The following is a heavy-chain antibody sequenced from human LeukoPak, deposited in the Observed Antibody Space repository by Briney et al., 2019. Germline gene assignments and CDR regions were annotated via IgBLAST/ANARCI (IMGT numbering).Heavy chain of an antibody. J-gene: IGHJ5*02. V-gene: IGHV4-59*08. D-gene: IGHD3-10*01. Sequence: SETLSLTCTVSGGSISSYYWSWIRQPPGKGLEWIGYIYYSGSTNYNPSLKSRVTISVDTSKNQFSLKLSSVTAADTAVYYCARQELPGVSWFDPWGQGTLVTVSS. CDR3: ARQELPGVSWFDP. CDR1: GGSISSYY. CDR2: IYYSGST.